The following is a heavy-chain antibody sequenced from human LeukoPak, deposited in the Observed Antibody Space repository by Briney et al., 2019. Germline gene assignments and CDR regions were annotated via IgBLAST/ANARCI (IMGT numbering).Heavy chain of an antibody. D-gene: IGHD1-26*01. CDR1: GFNFRDHA. J-gene: IGHJ4*02. CDR2: ISYDGSNE. V-gene: IGHV3-30*18. Sequence: GGSLRLSCAASGFNFRDHAIIWVRQAPGKGLEWVAVISYDGSNEYYADSVKGRFTIYRDNSKNTLYLQMNSLRAEDTAVYYCAKSGSYWGYFDYWGQGTLVTVSS. CDR3: AKSGSYWGYFDY.